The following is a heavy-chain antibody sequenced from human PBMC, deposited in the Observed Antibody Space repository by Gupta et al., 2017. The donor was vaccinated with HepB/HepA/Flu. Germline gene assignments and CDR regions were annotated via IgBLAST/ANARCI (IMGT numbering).Heavy chain of an antibody. CDR2: IKQDGSEK. CDR3: ARHGSGSYYNVIRY. CDR1: GFTFSSYW. J-gene: IGHJ4*02. Sequence: EVQLVESGGGLVQPGGSLRLSCAASGFTFSSYWMSWVRQAPGKGLEWVANIKQDGSEKYYGDSGKGRFTISRDNAKNSLYLQMNRLRAEDTAVYYCARHGSGSYYNVIRYWGQGTLVTVSS. D-gene: IGHD3-10*01. V-gene: IGHV3-7*01.